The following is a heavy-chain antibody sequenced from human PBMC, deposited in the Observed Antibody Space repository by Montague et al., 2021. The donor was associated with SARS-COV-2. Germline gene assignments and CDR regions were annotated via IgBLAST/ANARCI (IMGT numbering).Heavy chain of an antibody. D-gene: IGHD6-19*01. CDR3: AVQPRDSSAWHPFDH. Sequence: RLSWSASGFTFSTYAIHWVRQAPGKGLEWVAIMSHDGNYEHYADSVKGRFTISRDSSKNTLHLQMNSLTAEDTAVYYCAVQPRDSSAWHPFDHWGQGTLVTVSS. V-gene: IGHV3-33*01. CDR2: MSHDGNYE. CDR1: GFTFSTYA. J-gene: IGHJ4*02.